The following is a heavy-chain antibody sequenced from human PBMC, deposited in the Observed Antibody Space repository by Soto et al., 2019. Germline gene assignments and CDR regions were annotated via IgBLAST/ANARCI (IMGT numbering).Heavy chain of an antibody. Sequence: GGSLRLSCVASGFPFSNAWVSWVRQAPGAGLEWVGRIKSNTDGGTSDHAEPVKGRFTISRDDSKHTVYLQMNSLKIEDTAVYYCTTLILVTGPVWGQGTLVTVSS. CDR3: TTLILVTGPV. CDR1: GFPFSNAW. J-gene: IGHJ4*02. CDR2: IKSNTDGGTS. V-gene: IGHV3-15*01. D-gene: IGHD2-21*02.